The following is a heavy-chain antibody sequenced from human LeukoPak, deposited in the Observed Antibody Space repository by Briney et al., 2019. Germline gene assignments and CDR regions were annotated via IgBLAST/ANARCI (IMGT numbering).Heavy chain of an antibody. D-gene: IGHD3-10*01. CDR2: ISYDGSNK. CDR1: GFTFSSYA. V-gene: IGHV3-30*04. J-gene: IGHJ4*02. CDR3: ARDSPLLFGELLYYFDY. Sequence: PGGSLRLSCAASGFTFSSYAMHWVRQAPGKGLEWVAVISYDGSNKYYADSVKGRFTISRGNSKNTLYLQMNSLRAEDTAVYYCARDSPLLFGELLYYFDYWGQGTLVTVSS.